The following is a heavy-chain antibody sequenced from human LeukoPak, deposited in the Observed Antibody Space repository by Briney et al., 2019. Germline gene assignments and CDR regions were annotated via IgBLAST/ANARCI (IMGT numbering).Heavy chain of an antibody. CDR2: IIPIFGTA. J-gene: IGHJ4*02. V-gene: IGHV1-69*13. CDR1: GGTFSSYA. Sequence: GASVKASCKASGGTFSSYAISWVRQAPGQGLEWMGGIIPIFGTANYAQKFQGRVTITADESTSAAYMELSSLRSEDTAVYYCARVGCSSTSCYPNFDYWGQGTLVTVSS. D-gene: IGHD2-2*01. CDR3: ARVGCSSTSCYPNFDY.